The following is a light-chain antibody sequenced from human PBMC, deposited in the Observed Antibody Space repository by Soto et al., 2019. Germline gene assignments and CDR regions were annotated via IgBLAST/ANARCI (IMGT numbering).Light chain of an antibody. J-gene: IGLJ2*01. Sequence: LTQPASVSGSPGQSTIISCTGSTSDVGSYNHVSWYQQHPGRAPKLIIYDVSNRPSGVSNRFSGSKSANTASLTISGLQSEDEADYYCSSHASGSTLIFGGGTKVTVL. CDR1: TSDVGSYNH. CDR3: SSHASGSTLI. CDR2: DVS. V-gene: IGLV2-14*03.